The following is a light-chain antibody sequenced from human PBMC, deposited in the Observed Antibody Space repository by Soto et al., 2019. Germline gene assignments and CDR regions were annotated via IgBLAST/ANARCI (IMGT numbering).Light chain of an antibody. Sequence: DIQMTQSPSTLSASVGDRVTITCRASQSIGRFLAWYQHQPGKAPKLLIYDASTLESGVPSRFSGTGSGTEFPFSIPRLQPEDFRTYYCQQCYMGWTFGQGTKVDFK. CDR1: QSIGRF. CDR2: DAS. CDR3: QQCYMGWT. J-gene: IGKJ1*01. V-gene: IGKV1-5*01.